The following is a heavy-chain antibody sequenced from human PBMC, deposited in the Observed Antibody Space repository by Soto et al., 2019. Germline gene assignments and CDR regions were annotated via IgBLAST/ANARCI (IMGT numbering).Heavy chain of an antibody. CDR1: GFIFSSYG. D-gene: IGHD3-3*01. J-gene: IGHJ6*02. Sequence: QVQLVESGGGVVQPGRSLRLSCAASGFIFSSYGMHWVRQAPGKGLEWVAVMSYDGSNKYYADSVKGRFTISRDNSKNTLYLQMNSLRAEDTAVYYCAKEVWSGPMDVWGQGTTVTVSS. V-gene: IGHV3-30*18. CDR3: AKEVWSGPMDV. CDR2: MSYDGSNK.